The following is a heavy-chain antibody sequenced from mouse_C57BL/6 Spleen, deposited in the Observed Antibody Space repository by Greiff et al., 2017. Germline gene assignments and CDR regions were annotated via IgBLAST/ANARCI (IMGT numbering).Heavy chain of an antibody. Sequence: VQLQQPGAELVKPGASVKLSCKASGYTFTSYWMHWVKQRPGQGLEWIGMIHPNSGSTNYNEKFKSKATLTVDKSSSTAYMPLSRLTSEDSAVYYCAKEGHRNFDYWGQGATLTVAS. CDR3: AKEGHRNFDY. J-gene: IGHJ2*01. CDR2: IHPNSGST. CDR1: GYTFTSYW. V-gene: IGHV1-64*01.